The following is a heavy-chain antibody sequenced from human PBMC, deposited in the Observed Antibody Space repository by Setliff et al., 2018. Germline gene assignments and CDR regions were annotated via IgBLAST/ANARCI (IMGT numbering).Heavy chain of an antibody. CDR2: VSFFGSS. CDR1: GVSISSTTYY. D-gene: IGHD2-21*02. Sequence: SETLSLTCTVSGVSISSTTYYWTWVRQPPGKGLEWIGTVSFFGSSYYSPSLKSRLAISLDTSGNRFSLNLTSVTAADTAVYYCARDPGFHSVTWCLGDWGQGTQVTVSS. J-gene: IGHJ4*02. CDR3: ARDPGFHSVTWCLGD. V-gene: IGHV4-39*07.